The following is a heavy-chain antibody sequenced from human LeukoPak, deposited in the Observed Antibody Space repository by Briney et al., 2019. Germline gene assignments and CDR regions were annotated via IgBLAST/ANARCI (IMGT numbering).Heavy chain of an antibody. Sequence: GGSLRLSCAASGFTFDDYAMHWVRQAPGKGLEWVSGISWNSGSIGYADSVKGRSTISRDNAKNSLYLQMNSLRAEDTALYYCAKDSGYYDSGGSFDAFDIWGQGTMVTVSS. V-gene: IGHV3-9*01. D-gene: IGHD3-22*01. CDR2: ISWNSGSI. CDR1: GFTFDDYA. J-gene: IGHJ3*02. CDR3: AKDSGYYDSGGSFDAFDI.